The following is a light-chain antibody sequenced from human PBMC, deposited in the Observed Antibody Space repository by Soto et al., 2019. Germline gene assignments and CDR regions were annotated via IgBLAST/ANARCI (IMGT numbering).Light chain of an antibody. CDR3: QQGYSTTNT. CDR2: GAS. CDR1: QIVSSSY. Sequence: DIVLTQSPGTLSLSPGERATLSCRAIQIVSSSYLAWYQQKPGQARRLLIYGASNRATGIPDRFSGSGSGTDITLTISSLQPEDFETYICQQGYSTTNTCGQGTRLEI. J-gene: IGKJ5*01. V-gene: IGKV3-20*01.